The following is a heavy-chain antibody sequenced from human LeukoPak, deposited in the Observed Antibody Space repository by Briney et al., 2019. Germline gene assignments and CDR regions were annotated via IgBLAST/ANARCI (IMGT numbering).Heavy chain of an antibody. CDR3: GVATIGAVDY. D-gene: IGHD5-12*01. V-gene: IGHV3-7*01. CDR2: IKQDGSEK. CDR1: GFSFSSYG. Sequence: GGSLRLSCAASGFSFSSYGMSWVRQAPGKGLEWVANIKQDGSEKYYVDSVKGRFTISRDNAKNSLYLQMNSLRAEDTAVYYCGVATIGAVDYWGQGTLVTVSS. J-gene: IGHJ4*02.